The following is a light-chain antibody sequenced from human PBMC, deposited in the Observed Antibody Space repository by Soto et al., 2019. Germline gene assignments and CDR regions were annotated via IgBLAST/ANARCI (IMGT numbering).Light chain of an antibody. Sequence: EIVLTQSPATPSLSPGERATLSCRASQSVSSYLAWYQQKPGQAPRLLIYDASNRATGIPARFSGSGSGTDFTLTINSLEPEDFAVYYCQQRSNWPPTFGQGTRLEIK. V-gene: IGKV3-11*01. CDR3: QQRSNWPPT. CDR2: DAS. J-gene: IGKJ5*01. CDR1: QSVSSY.